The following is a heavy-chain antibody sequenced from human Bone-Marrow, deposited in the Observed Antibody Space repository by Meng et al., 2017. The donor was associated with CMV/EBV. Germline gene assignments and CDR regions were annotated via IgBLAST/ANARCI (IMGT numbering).Heavy chain of an antibody. CDR3: AREYSSSWYGFDY. V-gene: IGHV4-39*01. J-gene: IGHJ4*02. Sequence: SETLSLTCTVSGGSISSSSYYWGWIRQPPGKGLEWIGSIYYSGSTYYNPSLKSRVTISVDTSKNQFSLKLSSVTAADTAVYYCAREYSSSWYGFDYWGQGTLVIVSS. CDR1: GGSISSSSYY. CDR2: IYYSGST. D-gene: IGHD6-13*01.